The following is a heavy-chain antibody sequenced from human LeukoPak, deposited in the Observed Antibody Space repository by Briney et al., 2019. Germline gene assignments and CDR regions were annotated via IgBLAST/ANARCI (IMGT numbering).Heavy chain of an antibody. CDR3: ARGGSQTTQGPYNWFDV. CDR1: AFSLSFYP. V-gene: IGHV3-23*01. D-gene: IGHD3-10*01. Sequence: HSGGPLRLSCTHSAFSLSFYPKMGPPQAPGKALEGVSSVCVCSRTVYRDDADSMKGRITIFREYAENILYLQMNSLRVEDTAVYYCARGGSQTTQGPYNWFDVWGQGTLVTVSS. J-gene: IGHJ5*02. CDR2: VCVCSRTV.